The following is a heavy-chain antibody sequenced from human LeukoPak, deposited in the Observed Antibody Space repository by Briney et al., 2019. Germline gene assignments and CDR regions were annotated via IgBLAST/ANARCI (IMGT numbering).Heavy chain of an antibody. CDR1: GGSISSSSYY. CDR2: TYYSGST. D-gene: IGHD1-26*01. CDR3: VRGSYPIRYYYYMDV. Sequence: SETLSLTCTVSGGSISSSSYYWGWIRQPPGKGLEWIGSTYYSGSTYYNPSLKSRVTISVDTSKNQFSLKLSSVTAADTAVYYCVRGSYPIRYYYYMDVWGKGTTVTVSS. J-gene: IGHJ6*03. V-gene: IGHV4-39*07.